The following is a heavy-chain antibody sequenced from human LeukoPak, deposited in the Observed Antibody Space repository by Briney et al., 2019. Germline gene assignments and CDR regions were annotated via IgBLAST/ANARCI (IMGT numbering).Heavy chain of an antibody. J-gene: IGHJ4*02. CDR3: ARDQGPLGLRFLEWFPYYFDY. Sequence: GGSLRLSCAASGFTFSDYYMSWIRQAPGKGLEWVSYISSSGSTIYYADSVKGRFTISRDNAKNSLYLQMNSLRAEDTAVYYCARDQGPLGLRFLEWFPYYFDYWGQGTLVTVSS. CDR1: GFTFSDYY. D-gene: IGHD3-3*01. CDR2: ISSSGSTI. V-gene: IGHV3-11*04.